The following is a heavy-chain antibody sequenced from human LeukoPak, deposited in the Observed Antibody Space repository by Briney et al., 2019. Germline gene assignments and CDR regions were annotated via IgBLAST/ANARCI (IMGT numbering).Heavy chain of an antibody. D-gene: IGHD3-10*01. V-gene: IGHV4-39*01. CDR2: IYCSGST. CDR3: ARRAGRYYGSGSYWSWSDP. CDR1: GGSISSSSYY. Sequence: PSETLSLTCTVSGGSISSSSYYWGWKRQPPGKGLESIGSIYCSGSTYYNSSLKSRVTISVDTSKNQFSLKLSSVTAADTAVYYCARRAGRYYGSGSYWSWSDPWGQGTLVTVSS. J-gene: IGHJ5*02.